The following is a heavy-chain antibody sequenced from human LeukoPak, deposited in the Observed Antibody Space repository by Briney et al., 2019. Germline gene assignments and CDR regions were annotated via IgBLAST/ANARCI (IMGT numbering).Heavy chain of an antibody. CDR2: IFHSGST. J-gene: IGHJ4*02. Sequence: SETLSLTCTVSGYSINSGYYWGWIRQPPGKGLEWIGSIFHSGSTYYNPSLKSRVTISVDTSKNQFSLKLSSVTAADTAVYYCARRRGSYYFDFCGQGTLVTVSS. CDR3: ARRRGSYYFDF. D-gene: IGHD1-26*01. V-gene: IGHV4-38-2*02. CDR1: GYSINSGYY.